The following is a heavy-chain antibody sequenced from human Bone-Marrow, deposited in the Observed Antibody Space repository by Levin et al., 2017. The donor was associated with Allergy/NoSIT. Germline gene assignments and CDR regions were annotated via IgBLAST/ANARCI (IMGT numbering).Heavy chain of an antibody. J-gene: IGHJ5*02. CDR3: ARGPGIAAAGTLAPVGFDP. D-gene: IGHD6-13*01. Sequence: SETLSLTCAVYGGSFSGYYWSWIRQPPGKGLEWIGEINHSGSTNYNPSLKSRVTISVDTSKNQFSLKLSSVTAADTAVYYCARGPGIAAAGTLAPVGFDPWGQGTLVTVSS. CDR1: GGSFSGYY. CDR2: INHSGST. V-gene: IGHV4-34*01.